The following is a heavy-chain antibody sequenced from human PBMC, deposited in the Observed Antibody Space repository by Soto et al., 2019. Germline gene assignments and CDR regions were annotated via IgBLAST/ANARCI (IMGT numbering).Heavy chain of an antibody. Sequence: EVQLVESGGGLIQPGGSLRLSCAASGFTVSSNYMTWVRQAPGKGLEWVSVISGSGGSTYYADSVKGRFTISRDNSKNTLYLQMNSLRAEDTAVYYCAKGLRGFGGAEPYWGQGTLVTVSS. V-gene: IGHV3-23*04. D-gene: IGHD3-10*01. CDR2: ISGSGGST. J-gene: IGHJ4*02. CDR3: AKGLRGFGGAEPY. CDR1: GFTVSSNY.